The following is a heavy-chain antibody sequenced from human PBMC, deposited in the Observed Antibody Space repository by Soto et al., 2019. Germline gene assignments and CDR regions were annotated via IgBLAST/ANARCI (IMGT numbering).Heavy chain of an antibody. D-gene: IGHD6-13*01. V-gene: IGHV1-46*01. Sequence: ASVKVSCKASGCTFTSYYMHWVRQAPGQGLEWMGIINPSGGSTSYAQKFQGRVTMTRDTSTSTVYMELSSLRSEDTAVYYCARDRVAAAGTYYYYGMDVWGQGTTVTVSS. J-gene: IGHJ6*02. CDR1: GCTFTSYY. CDR3: ARDRVAAAGTYYYYGMDV. CDR2: INPSGGST.